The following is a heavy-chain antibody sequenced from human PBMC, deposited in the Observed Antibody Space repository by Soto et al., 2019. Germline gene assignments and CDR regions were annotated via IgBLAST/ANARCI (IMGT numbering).Heavy chain of an antibody. CDR2: INPNSGGT. CDR1: GYTFTGYY. D-gene: IGHD4-17*01. Sequence: ASVKVSCKASGYTFTGYYMHWVRQAPGQGLEWMGWINPNSGGTNYAQKFQGWVTITRDTSISTAYMELSSLRSEDTAVYYCAAGYGDCGDYDAFDIWGQGTMVTVSS. CDR3: AAGYGDCGDYDAFDI. J-gene: IGHJ3*02. V-gene: IGHV1-2*04.